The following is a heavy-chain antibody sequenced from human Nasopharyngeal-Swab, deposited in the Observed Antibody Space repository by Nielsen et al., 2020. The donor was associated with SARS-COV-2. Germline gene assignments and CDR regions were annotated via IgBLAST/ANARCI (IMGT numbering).Heavy chain of an antibody. J-gene: IGHJ4*02. CDR2: ISSSSSYI. V-gene: IGHV3-21*01. Sequence: GESLKISCAASGFTFSSYSMNWVRQAPGKGLEWVSSISSSSSYINYAESVKGRFTISRDNAKSSLYLQMNSLRAEDTAVYYCARAVEKTIFGVVTPDYWGQGTLVTVSS. D-gene: IGHD3-3*01. CDR3: ARAVEKTIFGVVTPDY. CDR1: GFTFSSYS.